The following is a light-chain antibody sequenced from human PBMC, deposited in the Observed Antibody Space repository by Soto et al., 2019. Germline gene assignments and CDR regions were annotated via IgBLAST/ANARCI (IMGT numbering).Light chain of an antibody. CDR2: EVS. V-gene: IGLV2-8*01. J-gene: IGLJ2*01. CDR1: SSDVGYYKY. CDR3: SSSAGNNNLI. Sequence: QSALTQHPSASGSPGQSVTISCTGTSSDVGYYKYVSWYQQHPGKAPKLMIYEVSKRPSGVPDRFSGSKSGYTASLTVSGLHAEDEADYYCSSSAGNNNLIFGGGTKVTVL.